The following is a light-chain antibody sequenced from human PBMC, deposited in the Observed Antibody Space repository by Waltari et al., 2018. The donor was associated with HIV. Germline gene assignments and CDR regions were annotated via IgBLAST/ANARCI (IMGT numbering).Light chain of an antibody. V-gene: IGLV2-23*01. CDR2: EGF. CDR3: FSSADNSVP. CDR1: SSNVGSSNL. J-gene: IGLJ2*01. Sequence: QSALTQPASVSGSPGQSITISCTGTSSNVGSSNLVSWYQHHPARAPQLLIYEGFKRPPGVSNRFSGSKSGNTASLTISGLQAEDEAHYYCFSSADNSVPFGGGTKLTVL.